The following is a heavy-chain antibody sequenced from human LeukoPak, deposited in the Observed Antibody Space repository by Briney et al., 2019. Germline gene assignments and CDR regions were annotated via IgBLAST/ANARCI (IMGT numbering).Heavy chain of an antibody. Sequence: SVKVSCKASGYTFTGYYMHWVRQAPGQGLEWMGRINPNTGGTNYAQKFQGRVTMTRDTSISTAYMELNRLRSDDTAVYYCAREYCSSTSCQFYYFDYWGQGTLVIVSS. D-gene: IGHD2-2*01. CDR1: GYTFTGYY. CDR3: AREYCSSTSCQFYYFDY. V-gene: IGHV1-2*06. CDR2: INPNTGGT. J-gene: IGHJ4*02.